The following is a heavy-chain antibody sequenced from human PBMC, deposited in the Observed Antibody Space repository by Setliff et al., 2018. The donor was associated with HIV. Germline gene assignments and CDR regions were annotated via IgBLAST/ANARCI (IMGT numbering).Heavy chain of an antibody. J-gene: IGHJ3*01. V-gene: IGHV3-7*03. CDR1: GLPFYNYW. Sequence: GGSLRLSCVASGLPFYNYWMTWLRRAPGRGLEWVANIKQDGSDMHYIESVKGRFTISRDNRNKFLYLQMNSLSAEDTALYYCARGQTMYGVVIYDAFNVWGHGTMVTVSS. D-gene: IGHD3-3*01. CDR2: IKQDGSDM. CDR3: ARGQTMYGVVIYDAFNV.